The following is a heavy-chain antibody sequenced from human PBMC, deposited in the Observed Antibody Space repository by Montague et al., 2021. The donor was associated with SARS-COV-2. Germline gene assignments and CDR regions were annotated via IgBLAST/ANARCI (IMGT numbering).Heavy chain of an antibody. CDR1: GGSISSSSYY. D-gene: IGHD6-13*01. V-gene: IGHV4-39*01. CDR2: IYYSGST. Sequence: SETLSLTCTVSGGSISSSSYYWGWIHQPPGKGLEWIGSIYYSGSTYYNPYLKSRVTISVDTSKNQFSLKLSSVTAADTAVYYCARKEMKYSSIWSTGGNWFDPWGQGTLVTVSS. J-gene: IGHJ5*02. CDR3: ARKEMKYSSIWSTGGNWFDP.